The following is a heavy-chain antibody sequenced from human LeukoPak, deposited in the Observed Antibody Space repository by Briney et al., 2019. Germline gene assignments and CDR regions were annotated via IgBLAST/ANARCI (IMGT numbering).Heavy chain of an antibody. J-gene: IGHJ4*02. CDR1: GGSISSYY. CDR2: IYYSGST. V-gene: IGHV4-59*12. D-gene: IGHD3-16*01. Sequence: SETLSLTCTVSGGSISSYYWSWIRQPPGKGLEWIGYIYYSGSTNYNPSLKSRVTISVDTSKNQFSLKLSSVTAADTAVYYCARVGRRSGGGDYWGQGTLVTVSS. CDR3: ARVGRRSGGGDY.